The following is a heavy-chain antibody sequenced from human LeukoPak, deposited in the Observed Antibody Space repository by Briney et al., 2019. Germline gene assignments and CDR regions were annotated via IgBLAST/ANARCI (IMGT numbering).Heavy chain of an antibody. CDR2: IIPILGIA. CDR3: ARDHRAYYDVWSGDYYFDY. J-gene: IGHJ4*02. D-gene: IGHD3-3*01. Sequence: SVKVSCKASGGTFSSYTISWVRQAPGQGLEWMGRIIPILGIANYAQKFQGRVTITADKSTRTAYMELSSLRSEDTAVYYCARDHRAYYDVWSGDYYFDYWGQGTLVTVSS. CDR1: GGTFSSYT. V-gene: IGHV1-69*04.